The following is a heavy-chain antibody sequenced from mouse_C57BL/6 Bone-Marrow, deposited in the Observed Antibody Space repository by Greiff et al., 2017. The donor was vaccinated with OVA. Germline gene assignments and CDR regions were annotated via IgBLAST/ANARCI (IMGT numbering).Heavy chain of an antibody. CDR2: IYPRSGNT. D-gene: IGHD1-1*01. V-gene: IGHV1-81*01. J-gene: IGHJ1*03. CDR1: GYTFTSYG. Sequence: QVQLQQSGAELARPGASVKLSCKASGYTFTSYGISWVKQRTGQGLEWIGEIYPRSGNTYYNEKFKGKATLTADKSSSTAYMELRSLTSEDSAVYFCARWYYYGSRGWYFDVWGTGTTVTVSS. CDR3: ARWYYYGSRGWYFDV.